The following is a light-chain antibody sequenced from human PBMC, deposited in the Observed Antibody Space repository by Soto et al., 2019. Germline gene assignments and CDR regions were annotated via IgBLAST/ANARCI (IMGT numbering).Light chain of an antibody. CDR1: QTISTW. J-gene: IGKJ1*01. CDR3: QHYNSYSEA. V-gene: IGKV1-5*03. Sequence: DIQVTQSPRTRSASVVDRVTITFLASQTISTWMAWYQQKPGSAPKLLIYKASSLETGVPSRFSGSGSGTDFTLTISSLQPDDFATYYCQHYNSYSEACGQGTKGDIK. CDR2: KAS.